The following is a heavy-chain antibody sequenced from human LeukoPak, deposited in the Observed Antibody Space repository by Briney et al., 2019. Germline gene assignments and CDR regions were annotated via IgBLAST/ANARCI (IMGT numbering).Heavy chain of an antibody. CDR1: GGSISSYY. Sequence: SETLSLTCTVSGGSISSYYWSWIRQAPGKGLEWIGYIYYSGSTNYNPSLKSRVTISVDTSKNQFSLKLSSVTAADTAVYYCARGAQQLVFGWFDPWGQGTLVTVSS. J-gene: IGHJ5*02. V-gene: IGHV4-59*01. CDR3: ARGAQQLVFGWFDP. CDR2: IYYSGST. D-gene: IGHD6-13*01.